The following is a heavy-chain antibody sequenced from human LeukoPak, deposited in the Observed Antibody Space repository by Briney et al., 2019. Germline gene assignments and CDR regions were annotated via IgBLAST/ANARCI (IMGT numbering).Heavy chain of an antibody. CDR1: GGSISNSIYY. CDR2: ISYSGST. J-gene: IGHJ4*02. V-gene: IGHV4-39*01. CDR3: ATGRAAAGQYYFDY. Sequence: SETLSLTCTASGGSISNSIYYWAWIRQPPGKGLEWIGTISYSGSTYYNPSLKSRVTISVDTSKNQFSLKLISVTAADTAVYYCATGRAAAGQYYFDYWGQGTLVTVSS. D-gene: IGHD6-13*01.